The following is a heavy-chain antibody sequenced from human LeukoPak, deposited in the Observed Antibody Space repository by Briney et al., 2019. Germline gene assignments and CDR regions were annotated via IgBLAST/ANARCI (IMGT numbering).Heavy chain of an antibody. CDR1: GFTFSGYA. D-gene: IGHD3-9*01. CDR3: AKSRNPLRYSDWSAGRGMDV. J-gene: IGHJ6*02. Sequence: GGSLRLSCAASGFTFSGYAMSWVRQAPGKGLEWVSAISGSGGSTYYADSVNGRFTISRDNSKNTLYLQMNSLRAEDTAVYYCAKSRNPLRYSDWSAGRGMDVWGQGTTVTVSS. V-gene: IGHV3-23*01. CDR2: ISGSGGST.